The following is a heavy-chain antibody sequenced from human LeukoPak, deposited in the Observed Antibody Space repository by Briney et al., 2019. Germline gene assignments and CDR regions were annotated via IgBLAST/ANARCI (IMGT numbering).Heavy chain of an antibody. Sequence: GGSLRLSCAASGFTFSSYAMHWVRQAPGKGLEWVAVISYDGSNKYYAASVKGRFTISRDNSKNTLYLQMNSLRAEDTVVYYCARVRRLALFDYWGQGTLVTVSS. J-gene: IGHJ4*02. V-gene: IGHV3-30-3*01. CDR3: ARVRRLALFDY. D-gene: IGHD6-19*01. CDR1: GFTFSSYA. CDR2: ISYDGSNK.